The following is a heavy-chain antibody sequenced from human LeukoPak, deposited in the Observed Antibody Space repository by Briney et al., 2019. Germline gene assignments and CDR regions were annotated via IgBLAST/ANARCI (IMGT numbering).Heavy chain of an antibody. CDR2: ISAYNGNT. J-gene: IGHJ4*02. CDR3: ARVGAYCTSTSCLDY. CDR1: GYTFTNYG. D-gene: IGHD2-2*01. V-gene: IGHV1-18*01. Sequence: ASVRVSCKASGYTFTNYGISWVRQAPGQGLEWMGWISAYNGNTNYAQKLQGRVTMTTDTSTSTAYMELRSLTSDDTAVYYCARVGAYCTSTSCLDYWGQGTLVTVSS.